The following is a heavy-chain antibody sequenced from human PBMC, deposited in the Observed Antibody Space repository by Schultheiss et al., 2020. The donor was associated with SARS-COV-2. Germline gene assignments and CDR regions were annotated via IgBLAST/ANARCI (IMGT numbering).Heavy chain of an antibody. V-gene: IGHV3-30*01. D-gene: IGHD5-12*01. J-gene: IGHJ4*02. CDR1: GFTFSSYA. CDR3: ARGGLRVFDY. CDR2: ISYDGSNK. Sequence: GGSLRLSCAASGFTFSSYAMHWVRQAPGKGLEWVAVISYDGSNKYYADSVKGRFTISRDNSRNTLYLQMNSLRAEDTAVYYCARGGLRVFDYWGQGALVTVSS.